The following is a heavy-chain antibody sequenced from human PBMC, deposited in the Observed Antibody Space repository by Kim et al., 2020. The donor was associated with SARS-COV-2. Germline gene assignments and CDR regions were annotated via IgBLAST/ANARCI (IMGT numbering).Heavy chain of an antibody. V-gene: IGHV3-21*01. CDR1: GFTFSSYS. CDR2: ISSSSSYI. D-gene: IGHD3-9*01. CDR3: ARVKGGGFDWRGYYYGMDV. Sequence: GGSLRLSCAASGFTFSSYSMNWVRQAPGKGLEWVSSISSSSSYIYYADSVKGRFTISRDNAKNSLYLQMNSLRAEDTAVYYCARVKGGGFDWRGYYYGMDVWGQGTTVTVSS. J-gene: IGHJ6*02.